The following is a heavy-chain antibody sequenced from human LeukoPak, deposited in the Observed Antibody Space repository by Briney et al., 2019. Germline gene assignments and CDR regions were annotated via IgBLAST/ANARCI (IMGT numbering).Heavy chain of an antibody. Sequence: SETLSLTCAVYGGSFSGYYWSWIRQPPGKGLEWIGNNHYSGNTNYNPSLKSRVTISVDTSKKQFSLKLSSVTAADTAVYYCARALYGDYTLGMDVWGQGTTVTVSS. J-gene: IGHJ6*02. V-gene: IGHV4-59*01. CDR3: ARALYGDYTLGMDV. D-gene: IGHD4-17*01. CDR1: GGSFSGYY. CDR2: NHYSGNT.